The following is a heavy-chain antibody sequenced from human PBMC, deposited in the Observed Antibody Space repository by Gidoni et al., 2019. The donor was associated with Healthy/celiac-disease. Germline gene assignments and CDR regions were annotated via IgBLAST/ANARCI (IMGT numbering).Heavy chain of an antibody. Sequence: QVQLQQWGAGLLKPSETLSLTCAVYGGSFSGYYWSWIRQHPGKGLEWIGEINHSGSTNYNPSLKSRVTISVDTSKNQFSLKLSSVTAADTAVYYCARGGATVTHGDFDYWGQGTLVTVSS. J-gene: IGHJ4*02. V-gene: IGHV4-34*01. D-gene: IGHD4-17*01. CDR1: GGSFSGYY. CDR2: INHSGST. CDR3: ARGGATVTHGDFDY.